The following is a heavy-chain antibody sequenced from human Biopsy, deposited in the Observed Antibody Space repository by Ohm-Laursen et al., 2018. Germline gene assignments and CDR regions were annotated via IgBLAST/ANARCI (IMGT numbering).Heavy chain of an antibody. CDR3: ARGRGGLAPLDG. Sequence: SLRLSCTASGFSISINYMSWVRQAPGKGLEWISVSNSGGSTYYADSVKDRFTISRDNSNNAVFLQMNSLRAEDTAVYYCARGRGGLAPLDGWGPGTLVTVSS. V-gene: IGHV3-66*01. J-gene: IGHJ4*02. CDR2: SNSGGST. CDR1: GFSISINY.